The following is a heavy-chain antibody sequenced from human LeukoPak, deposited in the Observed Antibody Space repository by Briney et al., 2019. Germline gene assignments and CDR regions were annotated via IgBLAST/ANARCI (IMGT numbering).Heavy chain of an antibody. CDR2: FDPEDGET. D-gene: IGHD2-15*01. V-gene: IGHV1-24*01. Sequence: ASVKVSCKVSGYTLTELSMHWVRQAPGKGLEWMGGFDPEDGETIYAQQFQGRVTMTEDTSTDTAYMELSSLRSEDTAVYYCATDTTVGGSHYYYYMDVWGKGTTVTVSS. CDR1: GYTLTELS. CDR3: ATDTTVGGSHYYYYMDV. J-gene: IGHJ6*03.